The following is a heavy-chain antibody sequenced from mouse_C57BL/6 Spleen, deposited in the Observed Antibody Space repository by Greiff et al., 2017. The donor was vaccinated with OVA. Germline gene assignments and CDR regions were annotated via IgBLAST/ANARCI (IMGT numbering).Heavy chain of an antibody. Sequence: QVQLKQSGPELVKPGASVKISCKASGYAFSSSWMNWVKQRPGKGLEWIGRIYPGDGDTNYNGKFKGKATLTADKSSSTAYMQLSSLTSEDSAVYFCARGDYYGSSPRYFDVWGTGTTVTVSS. J-gene: IGHJ1*03. CDR3: ARGDYYGSSPRYFDV. V-gene: IGHV1-82*01. CDR2: IYPGDGDT. CDR1: GYAFSSSW. D-gene: IGHD1-1*01.